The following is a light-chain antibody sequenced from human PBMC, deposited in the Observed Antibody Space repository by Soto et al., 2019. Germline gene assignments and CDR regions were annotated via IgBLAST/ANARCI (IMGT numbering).Light chain of an antibody. V-gene: IGKV3D-15*01. CDR1: QSVISY. Sequence: EIVLTQSPATLSLFPGERATLSCRASQSVISYLARYQQKPCQAPRLLIYDASTRATGIPARFSGSGSGTDFTLTISGLQSEDFAVYYCQQYNSWPQTFGQGTKVDIK. CDR2: DAS. CDR3: QQYNSWPQT. J-gene: IGKJ1*01.